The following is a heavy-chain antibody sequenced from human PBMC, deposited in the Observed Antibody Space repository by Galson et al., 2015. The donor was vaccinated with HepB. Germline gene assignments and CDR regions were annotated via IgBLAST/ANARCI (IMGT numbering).Heavy chain of an antibody. J-gene: IGHJ5*02. Sequence: SVKVSCKASGYTFTGYYMHWVRQAPGQGLEWMGWINPNSGGTNYAQKFQGRVTMTRDTSISTAYMELSRLRSDDTAVYYCARRGYCSSTSCSDLSFDPWGQGTLVTVSS. CDR1: GYTFTGYY. V-gene: IGHV1-2*02. CDR2: INPNSGGT. CDR3: ARRGYCSSTSCSDLSFDP. D-gene: IGHD2-2*01.